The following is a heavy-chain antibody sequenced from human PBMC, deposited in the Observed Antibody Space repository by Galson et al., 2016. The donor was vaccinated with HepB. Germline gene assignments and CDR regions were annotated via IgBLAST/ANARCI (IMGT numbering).Heavy chain of an antibody. Sequence: SLRLSCAASGFTLSSYSMNWVRQSPGKGLEWVSYITSRRTAIYYADSVKGRLTISRDNARNTLYLQMNSLRAEDTAVYYCAREGTGSSSFIYYYYGMDVWGQGTTVTVSS. J-gene: IGHJ6*02. CDR3: AREGTGSSSFIYYYYGMDV. V-gene: IGHV3-48*04. CDR1: GFTLSSYS. CDR2: ITSRRTAI. D-gene: IGHD6-13*01.